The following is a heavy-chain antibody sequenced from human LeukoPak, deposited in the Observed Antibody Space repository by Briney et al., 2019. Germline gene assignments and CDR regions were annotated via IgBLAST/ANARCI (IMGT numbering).Heavy chain of an antibody. CDR3: ARASTVKYYFDY. V-gene: IGHV3-53*01. D-gene: IGHD4-17*01. Sequence: GGSLRLSCAASGFTFSSYSMNWVRQAPGKGLEWVSVIYSGGSTYYADSVKGRFTISRDNSKNTLYLQMNSLRAEDTAVYYCARASTVKYYFDYWGQGTLVTVSS. J-gene: IGHJ4*02. CDR1: GFTFSSYS. CDR2: IYSGGST.